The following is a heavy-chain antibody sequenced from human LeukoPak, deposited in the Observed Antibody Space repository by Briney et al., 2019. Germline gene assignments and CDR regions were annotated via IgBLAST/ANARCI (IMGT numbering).Heavy chain of an antibody. J-gene: IGHJ1*01. V-gene: IGHV4-4*02. CDR1: GGSISSSNW. CDR3: ANTTRVAPDGRAEYFQH. Sequence: SGTLSLTCAVSGGSISSSNWWSWVRQPPGKGLEWIGCRYVGGRDLYNPSLKSRVTISVDASEKQISLSLRSVTAADTAMYYCANTTRVAPDGRAEYFQHWGQGTLAIVSS. D-gene: IGHD5-12*01. CDR2: RYVGGRD.